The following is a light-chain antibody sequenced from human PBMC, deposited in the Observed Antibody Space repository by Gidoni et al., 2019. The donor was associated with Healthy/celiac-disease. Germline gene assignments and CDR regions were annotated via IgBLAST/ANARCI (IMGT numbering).Light chain of an antibody. J-gene: IGKJ4*01. CDR2: DAS. CDR1: QSFSSY. Sequence: EIVLTQSPATLALSPGERATLSCRASQSFSSYLAWYQQRPGQAPRLLIYDASSRATGIPARFSGSGSGTDFTLTISSLDPEDFAVYYCQQRSNWPLTFGGGTKVEIK. V-gene: IGKV3-11*01. CDR3: QQRSNWPLT.